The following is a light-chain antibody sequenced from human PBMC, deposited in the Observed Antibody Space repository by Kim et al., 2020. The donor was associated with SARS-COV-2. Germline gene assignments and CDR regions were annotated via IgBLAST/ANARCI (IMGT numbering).Light chain of an antibody. CDR3: QKYDSAPLT. Sequence: SASVGDRVTITCRARQGISNYLAWYQQKPGKVPKLLIYAASTLHSGVPSRFSGSGSGTDFTLTISSLQPEDVATYYCQKYDSAPLTFGGGTKVEI. CDR1: QGISNY. V-gene: IGKV1-27*01. CDR2: AAS. J-gene: IGKJ4*01.